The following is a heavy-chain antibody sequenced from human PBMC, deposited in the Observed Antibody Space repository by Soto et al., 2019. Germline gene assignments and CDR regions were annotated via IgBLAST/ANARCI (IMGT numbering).Heavy chain of an antibody. J-gene: IGHJ4*02. CDR2: IYYSGST. D-gene: IGHD3-22*01. V-gene: IGHV4-59*02. Sequence: PSETLSLTCTVSGGSVSSYYWSWIRQSPGKGLEWIGYIYYSGSTNYNPSLKSRVTISVDTSKNQFSLKLSSVTAADTAVYYCARSAVAITSVGYFDYWGQGTLVTVSS. CDR1: GGSVSSYY. CDR3: ARSAVAITSVGYFDY.